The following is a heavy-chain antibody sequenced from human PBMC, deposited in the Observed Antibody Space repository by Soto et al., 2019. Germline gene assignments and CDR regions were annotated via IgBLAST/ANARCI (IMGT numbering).Heavy chain of an antibody. D-gene: IGHD3-22*01. CDR2: INPSGGST. CDR1: GYTFTSYY. V-gene: IGHV1-46*01. CDR3: ARAYDSSGYPTRNWFDP. J-gene: IGHJ5*02. Sequence: QVQLVQSGAEVKKPGASVKVSCKASGYTFTSYYMHWVRQAPGQGLEWMGIINPSGGSTSYAQKFQGRVTMTRDTSTSTVYMELSSLRDEDTAVYYCARAYDSSGYPTRNWFDPWGQGTLVTVSS.